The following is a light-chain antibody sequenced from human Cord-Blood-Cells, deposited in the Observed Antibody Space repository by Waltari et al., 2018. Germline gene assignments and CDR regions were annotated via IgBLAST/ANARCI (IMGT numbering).Light chain of an antibody. V-gene: IGKV3-11*01. CDR3: QQRSNWPIT. CDR2: DAS. CDR1: QSVSCY. J-gene: IGKJ5*01. Sequence: EIASTQSPATLSSSPGDRAPLSCRASQSVSCYLALYQRKPGQAPRLLIYDASNSATGMPARFSCSGSGTDVTLTISRLEPEDFAVYYWQQRSNWPITFGQGTRLEIK.